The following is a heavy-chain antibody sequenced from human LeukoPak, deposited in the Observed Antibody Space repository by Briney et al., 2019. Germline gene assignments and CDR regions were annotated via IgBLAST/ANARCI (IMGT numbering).Heavy chain of an antibody. CDR1: GFTFSSHG. CDR3: AKDGRSYSSGWPPFDY. V-gene: IGHV3-30*18. J-gene: IGHJ4*02. CDR2: ISYDGSNK. Sequence: GGSLRLSCAASGFTFSSHGMHWVRQAPGKGLEWVAVISYDGSNKYYADSVKGRFTISRDNSKNTLYLQMNSLRAEDTAVYHCAKDGRSYSSGWPPFDYWGQGALVTVSS. D-gene: IGHD6-19*01.